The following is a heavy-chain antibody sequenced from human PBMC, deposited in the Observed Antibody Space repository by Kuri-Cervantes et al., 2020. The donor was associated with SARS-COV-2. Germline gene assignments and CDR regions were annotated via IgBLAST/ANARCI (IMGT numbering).Heavy chain of an antibody. Sequence: ASVKVSCKASGGTFSSYTISWVRQTPGQGLEWMGWISAYNGNTNYAQKLQGRVTMTTDTSTSTAYMELRSLRSDDTAVYYCAREGYYDSSGYFGDYVRMDVWGQGTTVTVSS. CDR1: GGTFSSYT. CDR3: AREGYYDSSGYFGDYVRMDV. V-gene: IGHV1-18*01. CDR2: ISAYNGNT. J-gene: IGHJ6*02. D-gene: IGHD3-22*01.